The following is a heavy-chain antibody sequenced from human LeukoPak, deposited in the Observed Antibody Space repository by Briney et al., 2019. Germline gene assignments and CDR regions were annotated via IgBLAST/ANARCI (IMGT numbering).Heavy chain of an antibody. Sequence: ASVKVSCKASGGTFSSYAISWVRQAPGQGLEWMGGIIPIFGTANYAQKFQGRVTITADKSTRTAYMELSSLRSEDTAVYYCATTKRNGYSYGYYYYYYYYMDVWGKGTTVTVSS. J-gene: IGHJ6*03. V-gene: IGHV1-69*06. CDR1: GGTFSSYA. D-gene: IGHD5-18*01. CDR3: ATTKRNGYSYGYYYYYYYYMDV. CDR2: IIPIFGTA.